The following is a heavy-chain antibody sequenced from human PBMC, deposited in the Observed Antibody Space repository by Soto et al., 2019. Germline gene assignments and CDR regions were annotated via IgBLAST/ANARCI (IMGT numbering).Heavy chain of an antibody. D-gene: IGHD6-19*01. V-gene: IGHV3-33*01. J-gene: IGHJ4*02. CDR1: GFTFSSYG. Sequence: QVQLVESGGGVVQPGRSLRLSCAASGFTFSSYGMHWVRQAPGKGLEWVAVIWYDGSNKYYADSVKGRFTISRDNSKNTLYLQMNSVRAEDTAVYYCAREPQQWEEPDYWGEGTLVTVSS. CDR2: IWYDGSNK. CDR3: AREPQQWEEPDY.